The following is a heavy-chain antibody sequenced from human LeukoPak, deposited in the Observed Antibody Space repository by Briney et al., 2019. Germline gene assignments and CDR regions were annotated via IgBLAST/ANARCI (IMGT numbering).Heavy chain of an antibody. V-gene: IGHV3-73*01. J-gene: IGHJ6*03. Sequence: HGGSLRLSCAASGFTFSGSAMHWVRQASGKGLEWVGRIRSKANSYATAYAASVKGRFTISRDDSKNTAYLQMNSLKTEDTAVYYCTRSYYYGSGSPPTNYYYYYMDVWGKGTTVTVSS. D-gene: IGHD3-10*01. CDR1: GFTFSGSA. CDR3: TRSYYYGSGSPPTNYYYYYMDV. CDR2: IRSKANSYAT.